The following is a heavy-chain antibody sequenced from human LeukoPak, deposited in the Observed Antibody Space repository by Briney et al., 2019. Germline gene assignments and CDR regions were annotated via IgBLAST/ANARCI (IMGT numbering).Heavy chain of an antibody. D-gene: IGHD5-12*01. CDR2: ISYDGSNK. V-gene: IGHV3-30-3*01. Sequence: GSLRLSCAASGFTFSSYAMHWVRQAPGKGLEWVAVISYDGSNKYYADSVKGRFTISRDNSKNTLYLQMNSLRAEDTAVYYCAKDRSIVATIAFDIWGQGTMVTVSS. CDR1: GFTFSSYA. J-gene: IGHJ3*02. CDR3: AKDRSIVATIAFDI.